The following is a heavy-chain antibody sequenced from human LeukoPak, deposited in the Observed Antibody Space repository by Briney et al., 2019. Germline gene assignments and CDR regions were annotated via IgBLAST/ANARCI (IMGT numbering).Heavy chain of an antibody. CDR3: ARNLKAGTWGNWFDP. Sequence: PSETLSLTCTVSGGSISSYYWSWIRQPPGKGLEWIGCIYYSGSTNYNPSLKSRVTISVDTSKNQFSLKLSSATAADTAVYYCARNLKAGTWGNWFDPWGQGTLVTVSS. CDR2: IYYSGST. J-gene: IGHJ5*02. CDR1: GGSISSYY. D-gene: IGHD6-19*01. V-gene: IGHV4-59*01.